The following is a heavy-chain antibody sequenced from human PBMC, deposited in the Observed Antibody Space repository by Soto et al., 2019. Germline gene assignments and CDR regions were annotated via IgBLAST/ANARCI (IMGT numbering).Heavy chain of an antibody. V-gene: IGHV1-69*02. J-gene: IGHJ4*02. CDR2: IIPILGIA. Sequence: QVQLVQSGAEVKKPGSSVKVSCKASGGTFSSYTISWVRQAPGQGLEWMGRIIPILGIANYAQKFQGRVTINADKSTSTAYMERSSLRSEDTAVYYCARTPYQVAGGYWGQGTLVTVSS. D-gene: IGHD6-19*01. CDR1: GGTFSSYT. CDR3: ARTPYQVAGGY.